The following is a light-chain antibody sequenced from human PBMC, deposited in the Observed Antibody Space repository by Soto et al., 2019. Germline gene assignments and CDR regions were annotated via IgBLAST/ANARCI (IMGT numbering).Light chain of an antibody. CDR2: GAF. CDR1: QSVSYN. Sequence: EIVMTQSPATLSVSPGETATLSCRASQSVSYNLAWYQQKPGQGPRLLIYGAFTRATGIPARFSGSGSGTECTLTISSLQYEDVAVYYCQQYKNWPPLTFGGGTKVEIK. J-gene: IGKJ4*01. CDR3: QQYKNWPPLT. V-gene: IGKV3-15*01.